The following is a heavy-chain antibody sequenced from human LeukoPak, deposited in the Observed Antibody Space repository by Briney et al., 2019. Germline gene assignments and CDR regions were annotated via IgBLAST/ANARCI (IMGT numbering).Heavy chain of an antibody. J-gene: IGHJ6*03. CDR2: IYPGDSDT. CDR1: GYNFTTYW. Sequence: GESLKISCQGSGYNFTTYWIGWVRQMPGKGPEWMGIIYPGDSDTRYSPSFQGQVTISADKSFSTAYLQWSSLKASDTAVYYCARHLYYMDVWGKGTTVTVSS. V-gene: IGHV5-51*01. CDR3: ARHLYYMDV.